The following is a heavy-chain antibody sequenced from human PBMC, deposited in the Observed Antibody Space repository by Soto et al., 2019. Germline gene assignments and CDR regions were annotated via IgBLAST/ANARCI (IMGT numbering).Heavy chain of an antibody. Sequence: SETLSLTCTVSGGSINSGGYYWSWIRQHPGKGLEWIGYIYNSVSTYYNPSLKSRVTISVDRSKNQFSLKLSSVTAADTAVYYCARGGVDYYDSSGYYFSPYYFDYWGQGTLVTVSS. V-gene: IGHV4-31*03. D-gene: IGHD3-22*01. CDR3: ARGGVDYYDSSGYYFSPYYFDY. J-gene: IGHJ4*02. CDR2: IYNSVST. CDR1: GGSINSGGYY.